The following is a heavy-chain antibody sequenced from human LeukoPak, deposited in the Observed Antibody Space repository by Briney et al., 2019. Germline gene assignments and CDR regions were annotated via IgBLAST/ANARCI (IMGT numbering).Heavy chain of an antibody. D-gene: IGHD3-9*01. V-gene: IGHV4-61*01. CDR1: GGSVSSGSYY. CDR2: IYYSGST. Sequence: SETLSLTCTVSGGSVSSGSYYWSWIRQPPGKGLEWIGYIYYSGSTNYNPSLKSRVTMSVDTSKNQFSLKLSSVTAADTAVYYCASDSVLYYGILTGYPIYGMDVWGQGTTVTVSS. CDR3: ASDSVLYYGILTGYPIYGMDV. J-gene: IGHJ6*02.